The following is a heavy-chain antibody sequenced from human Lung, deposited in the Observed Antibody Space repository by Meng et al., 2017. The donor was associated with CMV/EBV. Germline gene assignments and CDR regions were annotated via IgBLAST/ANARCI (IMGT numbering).Heavy chain of an antibody. CDR3: ERGRDPFWGRYYSAHFPGGMDV. J-gene: IGHJ6*02. V-gene: IGHV4-34*01. CDR2: INHSGST. Sequence: LSCDAFGWSFSGYNWTGIRQPPGKGLEWIGAINHSGSTNYNPSLKSRVTLSVDTSENPFYLNLSSVTAAETAVNYRERGRDPFWGRYYSAHFPGGMDVXGQGXTVTVSS. D-gene: IGHD3-3*01. CDR1: GWSFSGYN.